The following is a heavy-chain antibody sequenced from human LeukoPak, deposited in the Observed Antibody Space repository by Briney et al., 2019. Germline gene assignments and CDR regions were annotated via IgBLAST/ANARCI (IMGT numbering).Heavy chain of an antibody. D-gene: IGHD2-2*01. V-gene: IGHV3-9*01. CDR2: ISWNSGSI. CDR3: AKVNGYCSCTSCQGAFDI. Sequence: GGSLRLSCAASGFTFDDYAMHWVRQAPGKGLEWVSGISWNSGSIGYADSVKGRFTISRDNAKNSLYLQMNSLRAEDTALYYCAKVNGYCSCTSCQGAFDIWGQGTMVTVSS. CDR1: GFTFDDYA. J-gene: IGHJ3*02.